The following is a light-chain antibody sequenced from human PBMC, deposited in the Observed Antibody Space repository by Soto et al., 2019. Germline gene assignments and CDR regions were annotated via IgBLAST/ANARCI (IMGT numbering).Light chain of an antibody. J-gene: IGLJ1*01. CDR2: EVT. Sequence: QSVLTQPASVSGSPGQSLTISCIGTSSDIGPYNYVSWYQQHPDKAPKLILYEVTNRPSGASDRFSGSKSGNAAFLTISGLQAEDEADYYCSSYSSSATPYVFGTGTKVTVL. V-gene: IGLV2-14*01. CDR1: SSDIGPYNY. CDR3: SSYSSSATPYV.